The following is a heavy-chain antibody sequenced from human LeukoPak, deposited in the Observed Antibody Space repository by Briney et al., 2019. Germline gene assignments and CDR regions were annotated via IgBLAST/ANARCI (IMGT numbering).Heavy chain of an antibody. Sequence: PGGSLRLSCAASGFTFSSYAMHWVRQAPGKGLEWVAVISYDGSNKYYADSVKGRFTISRDNSKNTLYLQMNSLRAEDTAVYYCARAVARRGSYGGYFDYWGQGTLVTVSS. CDR1: GFTFSSYA. CDR3: ARAVARRGSYGGYFDY. J-gene: IGHJ4*02. CDR2: ISYDGSNK. V-gene: IGHV3-30*04. D-gene: IGHD1-26*01.